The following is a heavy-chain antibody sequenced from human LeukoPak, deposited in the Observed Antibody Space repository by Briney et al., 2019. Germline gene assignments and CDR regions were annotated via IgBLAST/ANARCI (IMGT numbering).Heavy chain of an antibody. CDR2: IYYSGST. V-gene: IGHV4-59*01. CDR3: ARRRSDSSGYPRDAFDI. Sequence: PSETLSLTCTVSGGSISSYYWSWIRQPPGKGLEWIGYIYYSGSTNYNPSLKSRVTISVDTSKNQFSLKLSSVTAADTAVYYCARRRSDSSGYPRDAFDIWGQGTMVTVSS. J-gene: IGHJ3*02. D-gene: IGHD3-22*01. CDR1: GGSISSYY.